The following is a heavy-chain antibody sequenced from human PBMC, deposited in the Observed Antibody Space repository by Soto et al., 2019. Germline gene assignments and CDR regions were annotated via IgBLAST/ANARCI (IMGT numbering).Heavy chain of an antibody. J-gene: IGHJ5*02. CDR2: IYGGGTT. Sequence: EVQLVESGGGLIQPGGSLRLSCAASGFTVSSTYMTWVRQAPGKGLEWVSVIYGGGTTYYADSVRGRFTISRDDSNNRLHLQMNRLRADDTAVYYCSRAGRGGIDWLDPWGQGTLVTVSS. V-gene: IGHV3-53*01. D-gene: IGHD3-16*01. CDR3: SRAGRGGIDWLDP. CDR1: GFTVSSTY.